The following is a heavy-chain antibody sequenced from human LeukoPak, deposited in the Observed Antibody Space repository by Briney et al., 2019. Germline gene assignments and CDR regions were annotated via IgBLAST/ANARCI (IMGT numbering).Heavy chain of an antibody. CDR3: ARAQPGYCSSTSCYTGPYYYYYGMDV. CDR2: ISSSGSTI. J-gene: IGHJ6*02. D-gene: IGHD2-2*02. Sequence: GGSLRLSCAASGFTFSDYYMSWIRQAPGKGLEWVSYISSSGSTIYYADSVKGRFTISRDNAKNSLYLQMNSLRAEDTAVYYCARAQPGYCSSTSCYTGPYYYYYGMDVWGQGTTVTVSS. CDR1: GFTFSDYY. V-gene: IGHV3-11*01.